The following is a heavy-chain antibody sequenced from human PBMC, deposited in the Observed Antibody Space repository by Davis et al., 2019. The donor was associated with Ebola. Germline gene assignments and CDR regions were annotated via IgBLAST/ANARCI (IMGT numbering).Heavy chain of an antibody. CDR1: GGTFSSYA. J-gene: IGHJ5*01. D-gene: IGHD1-26*01. CDR2: IIPILGIA. CDR3: AREAGATTRIYDS. V-gene: IGHV1-69*10. Sequence: SVKVSCKASGGTFSSYAISWVRQAPGQGLEWMGGIIPILGIANYAQKLQGRVTITADESTSTAYMELSSLRSEDTAVYYCAREAGATTRIYDSWGQGTLVTVSS.